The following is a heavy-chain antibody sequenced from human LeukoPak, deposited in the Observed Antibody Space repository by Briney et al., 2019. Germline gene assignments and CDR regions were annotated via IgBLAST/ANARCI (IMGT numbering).Heavy chain of an antibody. CDR1: GGSISSYY. Sequence: SETLSLTCTVSGGSISSYYWSWIRQPPGKGLEWIGYIYYSGSTNYNPSLKSRVAISVDTSKNQFSLKLSSVTAADTAVYYCARGVGYDILTGYQHWGQGTLVTVSS. CDR2: IYYSGST. CDR3: ARGVGYDILTGYQH. V-gene: IGHV4-59*01. J-gene: IGHJ1*01. D-gene: IGHD3-9*01.